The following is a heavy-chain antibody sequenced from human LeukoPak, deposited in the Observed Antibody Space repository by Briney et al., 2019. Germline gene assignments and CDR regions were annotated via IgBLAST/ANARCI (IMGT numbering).Heavy chain of an antibody. CDR2: INPNSGGT. V-gene: IGHV1-2*02. CDR1: GYTFTGYY. D-gene: IGHD6-19*01. CDR3: AKGSSSGYYYFDT. J-gene: IGHJ4*02. Sequence: ASVKVSCKASGYTFTGYYMQWVRQTPGQGLEWMGWINPNSGGTNYAQKFQGRVTMTRDTSISTAYMELSRLRSDDTAVYFCAKGSSSGYYYFDTWGQGTLVTVSS.